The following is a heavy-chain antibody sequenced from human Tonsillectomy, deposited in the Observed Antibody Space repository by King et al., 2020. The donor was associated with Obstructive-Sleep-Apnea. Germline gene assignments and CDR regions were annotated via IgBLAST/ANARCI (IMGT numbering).Heavy chain of an antibody. Sequence: VQLVECGGGLVQPGGSLRLSCAASGFTFNSYWMTWVRQAPGKGLEWVANIKQHGSEKYYVDSVKGRFTISRDNAKNSLSLQLNSLRVEDTAVYYCARARSSWFIDYWGQGTLVTVSS. CDR2: IKQHGSEK. V-gene: IGHV3-7*03. CDR1: GFTFNSYW. J-gene: IGHJ4*02. D-gene: IGHD6-13*01. CDR3: ARARSSWFIDY.